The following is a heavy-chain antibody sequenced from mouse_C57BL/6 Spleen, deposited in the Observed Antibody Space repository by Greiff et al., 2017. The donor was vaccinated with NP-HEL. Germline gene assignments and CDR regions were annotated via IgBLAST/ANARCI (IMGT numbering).Heavy chain of an antibody. CDR2: IYPGDGDT. Sequence: VQLQQSGPELVKPGASVKISCKASGYAFSSSWMNWVKQRPGKGLEWIGRIYPGDGDTNYNGKFKGKATLTADKSSSTAYMQLSSLTSEDSAVYFCERSDYGSRGAMDYWGQGTSVTVSS. D-gene: IGHD1-1*01. CDR3: ERSDYGSRGAMDY. CDR1: GYAFSSSW. J-gene: IGHJ4*01. V-gene: IGHV1-82*01.